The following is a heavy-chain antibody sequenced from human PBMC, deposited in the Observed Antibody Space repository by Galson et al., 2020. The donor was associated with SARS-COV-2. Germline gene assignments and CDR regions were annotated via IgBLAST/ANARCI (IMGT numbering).Heavy chain of an antibody. V-gene: IGHV4-38-2*01. CDR2: IYHSGST. CDR1: GYSISSGYY. J-gene: IGHJ3*02. Sequence: SQTLSLTCAVSGYSISSGYYWGWIRQPPGKGLEWIGSIYHSGSTYYNPSLKSRVTISVDTSKNQFFLKLSSVTAADTAVYYCARGIVGASAFDIWGQGTMVTVSS. CDR3: ARGIVGASAFDI. D-gene: IGHD1-26*01.